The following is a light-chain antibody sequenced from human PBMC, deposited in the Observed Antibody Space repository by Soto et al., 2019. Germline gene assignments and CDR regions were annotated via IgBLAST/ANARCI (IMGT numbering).Light chain of an antibody. J-gene: IGKJ1*01. CDR3: LHLESYPRT. Sequence: DIQMTQSPSAMSASVGDRVTIPCRAIQGIINYLAWFQQNPGKVPKRLIYEASTLQSGVPSRFSGSGSGTEFTLSVSSLQPEDFATYYCLHLESYPRTFGQGTKG. CDR1: QGIINY. V-gene: IGKV1-17*03. CDR2: EAS.